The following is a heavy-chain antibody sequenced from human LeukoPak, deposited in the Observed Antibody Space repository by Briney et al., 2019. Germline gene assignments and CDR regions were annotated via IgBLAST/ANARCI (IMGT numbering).Heavy chain of an antibody. CDR1: RVTFSGKV. D-gene: IGHD1-20*01. J-gene: IGHJ4*02. V-gene: IGHV3-33*01. CDR3: ARDGITGTGKIGFDY. CDR2: IWYDGSNN. Sequence: LTPAVGRVTFSGKVKLWVGDAPLKRMEWVAVIWYDGSNNYYADSVKGRFTISRDNSKITLYLQMNSLRAEDTSVYYCARDGITGTGKIGFDYWGQGTLVTVSS.